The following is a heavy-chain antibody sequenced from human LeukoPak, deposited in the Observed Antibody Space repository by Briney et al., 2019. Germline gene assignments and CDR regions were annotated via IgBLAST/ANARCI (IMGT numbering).Heavy chain of an antibody. J-gene: IGHJ6*02. CDR3: AREHDYGDYYYGMDV. V-gene: IGHV3-33*01. CDR2: YDRSNK. Sequence: YDRSNKYYADSVKGRFTISRDNSKNTLYLQMNSLRAEDTAVYYCAREHDYGDYYYGMDVWGQGTTVTVSS. D-gene: IGHD4-17*01.